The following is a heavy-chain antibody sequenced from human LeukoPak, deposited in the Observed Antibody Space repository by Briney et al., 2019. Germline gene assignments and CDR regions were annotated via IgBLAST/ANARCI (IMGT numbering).Heavy chain of an antibody. V-gene: IGHV3-23*01. CDR2: IRDTGNT. J-gene: IGHJ4*02. D-gene: IGHD2-15*01. CDR1: GFTLSSYA. CDR3: VKAPVTTCRGVFCYPFDY. Sequence: PGGSLRLSCAASGFTLSSYAMSWVRQAPGKGLEWVSAIRDTGNTYHADSVQSRFNLSRDSSKNTLVLQMNRLRPEDAAVYYCVKAPVTTCRGVFCYPFDYWGLGTLVTVSS.